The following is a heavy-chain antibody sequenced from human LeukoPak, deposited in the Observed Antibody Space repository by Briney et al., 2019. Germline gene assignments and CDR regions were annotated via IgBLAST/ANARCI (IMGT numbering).Heavy chain of an antibody. V-gene: IGHV3-48*03. CDR2: ISSSGSSI. J-gene: IGHJ4*02. Sequence: PGGSLRLSRAASGFHFCNYEMNWVPQAPGKGLEGVSYISSSGSSIYYADSVKGRFTISRDNAKNSLYLQMNSLRDEDTAIYYCARGYGYYNYWGQGTLATVSA. CDR1: GFHFCNYE. D-gene: IGHD3-3*01. CDR3: ARGYGYYNY.